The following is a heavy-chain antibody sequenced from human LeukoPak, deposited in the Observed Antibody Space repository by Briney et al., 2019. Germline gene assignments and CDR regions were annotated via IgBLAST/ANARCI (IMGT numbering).Heavy chain of an antibody. D-gene: IGHD1-26*01. CDR1: GGSISSYY. CDR2: IYTSGST. V-gene: IGHV4-4*07. CDR3: ARAYSGSYYGDPYYFDY. J-gene: IGHJ4*02. Sequence: SSETLSLTCTVSGGSISSYYWSWIRQPAGKGLEWIGRIYTSGSTNYNPSLKSRVTMSVDTSKNQFSLKLSSVTAADTAVYYCARAYSGSYYGDPYYFDYWGQGTLVTVSS.